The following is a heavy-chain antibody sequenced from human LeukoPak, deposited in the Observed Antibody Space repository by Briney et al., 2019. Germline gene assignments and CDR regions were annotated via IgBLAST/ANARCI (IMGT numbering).Heavy chain of an antibody. D-gene: IGHD3-10*02. CDR2: IRDDGVNT. J-gene: IGHJ6*04. V-gene: IGHV3-23*01. CDR1: GFTFSIYG. Sequence: PGGSLTLPCSASGFTFSIYGMNWLRQAPGKGLEWVSGIRDDGVNTYYADSVKGRFTISRDNSKNTLYLQMSSLRAEDTAVYYCAELGITMIGGVWGKGTTVTISS. CDR3: AELGITMIGGV.